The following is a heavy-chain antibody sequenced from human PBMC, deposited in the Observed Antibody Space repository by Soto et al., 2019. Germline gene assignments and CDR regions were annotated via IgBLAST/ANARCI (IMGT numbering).Heavy chain of an antibody. Sequence: SETLSLTCTVSGGSISSYYWSWIRQPPGKGLEWIGYIYYSGSTNYNPSLKSRVTISVDTSKNQFSLKLSSVTAADTAVYYCARGSTVTPTDYYYYMEVWGKGTTVTVSS. V-gene: IGHV4-59*08. CDR1: GGSISSYY. CDR2: IYYSGST. J-gene: IGHJ6*03. D-gene: IGHD4-4*01. CDR3: ARGSTVTPTDYYYYMEV.